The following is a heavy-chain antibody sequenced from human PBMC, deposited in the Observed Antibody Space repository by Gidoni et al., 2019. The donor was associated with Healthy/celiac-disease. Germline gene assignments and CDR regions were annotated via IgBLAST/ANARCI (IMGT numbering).Heavy chain of an antibody. Sequence: EVQLLESGGGLVQPGGSLRLSCADSGFTFSSYAMSWVRQAPGKGLELVSAISGSGGSTYYADSVKGRFTISRDNSKNTLYLQMNSLRAEDTTVYYCAKDLRPVAGPEIDYWGQGTLVTVSS. CDR1: GFTFSSYA. V-gene: IGHV3-23*01. D-gene: IGHD2-2*01. J-gene: IGHJ4*02. CDR3: AKDLRPVAGPEIDY. CDR2: ISGSGGST.